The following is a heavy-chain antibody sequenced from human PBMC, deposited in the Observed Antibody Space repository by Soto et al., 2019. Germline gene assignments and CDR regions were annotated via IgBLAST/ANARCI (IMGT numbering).Heavy chain of an antibody. V-gene: IGHV1-18*01. D-gene: IGHD2-15*01. CDR1: GYTFTNYG. CDR2: INAGSGDT. J-gene: IGHJ4*02. CDR3: VVAAQPYYFDY. Sequence: ASVKVSCKASGYTFTNYGISWVRQAPGQGLEWMGSINAGSGDTKYSPQFQGRVTITRDTTATTAYMEMRSLRSDDTAVYYCVVAAQPYYFDYWGQGTLVTVSS.